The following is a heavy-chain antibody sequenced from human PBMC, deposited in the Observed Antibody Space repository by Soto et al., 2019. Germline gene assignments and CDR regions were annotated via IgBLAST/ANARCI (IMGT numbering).Heavy chain of an antibody. D-gene: IGHD1-26*01. V-gene: IGHV4-4*07. J-gene: IGHJ4*02. CDR1: GGSINTFY. Sequence: SEPLSLTCTVSGGSINTFYWSWVRQPAGKGLEWIGRIFSSGSTSFNPSLESRVAMSVDTSKNHFSLNLSSVTAADMAVYYCAIDAFYSAYIFLRGIKFCSFACWGQRGFVRVSS. CDR2: IFSSGST. CDR3: AIDAFYSAYIFLRGIKFCSFAC.